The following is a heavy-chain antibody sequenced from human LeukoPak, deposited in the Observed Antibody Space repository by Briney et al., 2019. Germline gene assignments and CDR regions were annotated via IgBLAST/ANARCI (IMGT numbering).Heavy chain of an antibody. Sequence: GASVKVSCKVSGYTLTELSMHWVRQAPGKGLEWMGGFDPEDGETSYAQKFQGRVTMTRDTSTSTVYMELSSLRSEDTAVYYCARGYCSSTSCYEGSWFDPWGQGTLVTVSS. CDR3: ARGYCSSTSCYEGSWFDP. V-gene: IGHV1-24*01. CDR1: GYTLTELS. J-gene: IGHJ5*02. CDR2: FDPEDGET. D-gene: IGHD2-2*01.